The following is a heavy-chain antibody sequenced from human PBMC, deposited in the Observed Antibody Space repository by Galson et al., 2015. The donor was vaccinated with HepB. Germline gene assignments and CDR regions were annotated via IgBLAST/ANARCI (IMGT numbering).Heavy chain of an antibody. Sequence: SLRLSCAASGFTFGDYAMSWFRQAPGKGLEWVSTLYRGGSTYYADSVKGRFTISRDNSKNTLFLQMNSLRAEDTAVYYCAREASSGYYYFDYWGQGTLVTVSS. J-gene: IGHJ4*02. V-gene: IGHV3-66*01. CDR3: AREASSGYYYFDY. D-gene: IGHD6-19*01. CDR1: GFTFGDYA. CDR2: LYRGGST.